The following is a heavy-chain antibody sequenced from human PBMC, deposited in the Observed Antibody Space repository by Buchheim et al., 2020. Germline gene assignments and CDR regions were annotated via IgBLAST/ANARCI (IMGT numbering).Heavy chain of an antibody. V-gene: IGHV3-66*01. J-gene: IGHJ4*02. CDR1: GFTVSSDY. CDR2: IFSGGIT. Sequence: VQLVESGGGLVQPGGSLRLSCAASGFTVSSDYMSWVRQAPGKGLEWVSVIFSGGITYYADSVKGRFSISRDNYKNTVSLQMNSLRAEDTAVYYCAKATTFDYWGQGTL. D-gene: IGHD1-14*01. CDR3: AKATTFDY.